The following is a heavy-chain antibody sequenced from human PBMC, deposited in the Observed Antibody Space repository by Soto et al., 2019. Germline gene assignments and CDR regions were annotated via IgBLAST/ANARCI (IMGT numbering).Heavy chain of an antibody. D-gene: IGHD5-18*01. CDR1: GFRFSSYA. Sequence: GGSLRLSCAASGFRFSSYAMSWVRQAPGKGFEWVSTVTGSGGSTFYADSVKGRLSISRDNSKNTLYLQMNSLRAEDTAVYYCAICTGIQLWVFNYWGQGTPVTVSS. V-gene: IGHV3-23*01. CDR3: AICTGIQLWVFNY. CDR2: VTGSGGST. J-gene: IGHJ4*02.